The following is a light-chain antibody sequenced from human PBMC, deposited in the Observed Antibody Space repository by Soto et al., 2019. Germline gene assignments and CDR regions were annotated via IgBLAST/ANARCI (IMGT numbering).Light chain of an antibody. CDR1: QSVSSY. V-gene: IGKV3-11*01. J-gene: IGKJ2*01. Sequence: ETVLTQSPATLSLSPGERATLSCRASQSVSSYLAWYQQKPGQAPRLLIYDASNRATGIPAKFSGSGSGTDFTLTSSSLGPEDFAVYYCHQRSNWPPYTFGQGTKLEIK. CDR2: DAS. CDR3: HQRSNWPPYT.